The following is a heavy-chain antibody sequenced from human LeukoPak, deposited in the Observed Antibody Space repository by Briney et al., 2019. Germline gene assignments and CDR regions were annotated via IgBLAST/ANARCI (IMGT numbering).Heavy chain of an antibody. CDR2: IIPSFGTA. V-gene: IGHV1-69*13. J-gene: IGHJ4*02. CDR1: GCTFSSYG. D-gene: IGHD3-10*01. Sequence: SVTVSCKASGCTFSSYGISWVRQAPGQGLEWMGGIIPSFGTANYAQKFQGRVTITADESTRTAYMELSSLRSEDTAVYYCARLSTGGYYYGSGFDYWGQGTLVTVSS. CDR3: ARLSTGGYYYGSGFDY.